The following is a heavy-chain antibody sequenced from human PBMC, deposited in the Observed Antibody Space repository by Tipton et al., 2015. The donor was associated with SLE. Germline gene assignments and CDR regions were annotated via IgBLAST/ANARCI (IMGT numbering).Heavy chain of an antibody. J-gene: IGHJ4*02. Sequence: SLRLSCAVSGFNFSDYYMSWIRQAPGKGLEWVSYISSSGSTIYYADSVKGRFTISRDNAKNSLFLQMNSLRVEDTAVYYCARDSPGWELLFDYWGQGTLVTVSS. CDR3: ARDSPGWELLFDY. D-gene: IGHD1-26*01. CDR2: ISSSGSTI. V-gene: IGHV3-11*04. CDR1: GFNFSDYY.